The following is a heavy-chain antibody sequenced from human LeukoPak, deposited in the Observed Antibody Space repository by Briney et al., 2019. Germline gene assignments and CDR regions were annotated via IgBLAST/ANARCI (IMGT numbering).Heavy chain of an antibody. D-gene: IGHD6-19*01. CDR1: GFTFSSYA. V-gene: IGHV3-30*04. J-gene: IGHJ4*02. CDR2: ISYDGSNK. CDR3: AREAVAGTYYFDY. Sequence: GGSLRLSCAASGFTFSSYAMRWVRQAPGKGLEWVAVISYDGSNKYYADSVKGRFTISRDNSKNTLYLQMNSLRAEDTAVYYCAREAVAGTYYFDYWGQGTLVTVSS.